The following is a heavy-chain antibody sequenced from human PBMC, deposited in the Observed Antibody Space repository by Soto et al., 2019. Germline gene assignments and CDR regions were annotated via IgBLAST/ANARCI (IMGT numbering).Heavy chain of an antibody. CDR2: IYYSGST. CDR3: ARGNYGDYVLGWFDP. J-gene: IGHJ5*02. V-gene: IGHV4-30-4*01. D-gene: IGHD4-17*01. Sequence: SETLSLTCTVSGGSISSGDYYWSWIRQPPGKGLEWIGYIYYSGSTYYNPSLKSRVTISVDTSKNQFSLKLSSVTAADTAVYYCARGNYGDYVLGWFDPWGQGTLVTVSS. CDR1: GGSISSGDYY.